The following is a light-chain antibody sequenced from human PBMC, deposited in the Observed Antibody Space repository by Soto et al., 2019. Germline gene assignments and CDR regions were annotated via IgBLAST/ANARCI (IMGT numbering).Light chain of an antibody. J-gene: IGKJ1*01. CDR3: KYYGSLQT. Sequence: EIVLTQSPCTLSLSPRERATLSCRASQSVSSSYLAWYQQKPGQAPRLLIYGASSRATGIPDRFSGSGSGTDFTLTISRLVPDDVAVYSYKYYGSLQTFLQRTK. V-gene: IGKV3-20*01. CDR2: GAS. CDR1: QSVSSSY.